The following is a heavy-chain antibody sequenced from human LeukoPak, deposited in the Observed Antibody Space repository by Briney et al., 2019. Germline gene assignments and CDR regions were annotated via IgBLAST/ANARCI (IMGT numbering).Heavy chain of an antibody. CDR1: GFTFSSYS. Sequence: PGGSLRLSCAASGFTFSSYSMNWVRQAPGKGLEWVSYISSGSSTMYYADSVKGRFSISRDNAKNSLYLQMNSLRAEDTAVYYCSVAGDFWGQGTLVTVSS. CDR3: SVAGDF. D-gene: IGHD6-19*01. J-gene: IGHJ4*02. V-gene: IGHV3-48*01. CDR2: ISSGSSTM.